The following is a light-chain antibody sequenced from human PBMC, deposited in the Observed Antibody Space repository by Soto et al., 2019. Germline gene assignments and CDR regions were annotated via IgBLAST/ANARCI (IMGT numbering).Light chain of an antibody. CDR3: QQYYSTPIT. Sequence: DTVMTQSPDSLAVSLGDRATINCKSSQSVLYSSNNKNYLAWYQQKPGQPPKLLIYWASTRESGVPDRFSGSGSGTDFTLTISSLQAEDVAVYYCQQYYSTPITSGQGTRPEI. J-gene: IGKJ5*01. CDR1: QSVLYSSNNKNY. CDR2: WAS. V-gene: IGKV4-1*01.